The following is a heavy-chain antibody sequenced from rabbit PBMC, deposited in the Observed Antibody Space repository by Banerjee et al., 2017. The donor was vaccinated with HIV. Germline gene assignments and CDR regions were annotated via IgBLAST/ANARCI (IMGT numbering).Heavy chain of an antibody. CDR1: GFSFSNKAV. CDR3: ARDTGSSFSSYGMDL. CDR2: IAGSSSDFT. Sequence: LEESGGGLVQPEGSLKLSCTASGFSFSNKAVMCWVRQAPGKGLEWISCIAGSSSDFTYSASWAKGRFTISKTSSTTVTLQMTSLTAADTATYFCARDTGSSFSSYGMDLWGQGTLVTVS. V-gene: IGHV1S45*01. D-gene: IGHD8-1*01. J-gene: IGHJ6*01.